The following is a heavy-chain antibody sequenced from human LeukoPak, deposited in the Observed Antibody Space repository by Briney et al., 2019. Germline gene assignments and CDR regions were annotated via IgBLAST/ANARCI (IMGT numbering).Heavy chain of an antibody. CDR3: ATSTVTKKGFYYYGMDV. V-gene: IGHV4-59*08. D-gene: IGHD4-11*01. J-gene: IGHJ6*02. CDR1: GGSISSYY. CDR2: IYYSGST. Sequence: SETLSLTCTVSGGSISSYYWSWIRQPPGKGLEWIGYIYYSGSTNYNPSLKSRDTISVDTSKNQFSLKLSSVTAADTAVYYCATSTVTKKGFYYYGMDVWGQGTTVTVSS.